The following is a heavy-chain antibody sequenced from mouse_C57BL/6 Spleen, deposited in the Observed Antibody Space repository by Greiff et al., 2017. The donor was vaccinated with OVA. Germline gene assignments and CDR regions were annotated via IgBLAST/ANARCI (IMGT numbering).Heavy chain of an antibody. V-gene: IGHV1-22*01. D-gene: IGHD2-1*01. J-gene: IGHJ2*01. CDR3: ARGDYGNYYFDY. CDR2: INPNNGGT. CDR1: GYTFTDYN. Sequence: VQLKQSGPELVKPGASVKMSCKASGYTFTDYNMHWVKQSHGKSLEWIGYINPNNGGTSYNQKFKGKATLTVNKSSSTAYMELRSLTSEDSAVYYCARGDYGNYYFDYWGQGTTLTVSS.